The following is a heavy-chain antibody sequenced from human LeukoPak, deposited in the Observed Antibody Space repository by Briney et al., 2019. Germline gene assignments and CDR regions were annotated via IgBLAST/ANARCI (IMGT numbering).Heavy chain of an antibody. CDR3: ARAYADYVNTFDY. Sequence: GASVKVSCKASGYSFTSYYMHWVGQAPGQGLEWMGIISCSGGSTSNAEKFQGRVTMTRDTSTTTVYMELSSLRSEDTAVYYCARAYADYVNTFDYWGQGTLVTVSS. V-gene: IGHV1-46*01. J-gene: IGHJ4*02. CDR1: GYSFTSYY. D-gene: IGHD4-17*01. CDR2: ISCSGGST.